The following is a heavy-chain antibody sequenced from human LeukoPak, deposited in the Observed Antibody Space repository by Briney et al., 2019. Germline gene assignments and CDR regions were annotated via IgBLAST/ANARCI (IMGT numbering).Heavy chain of an antibody. J-gene: IGHJ4*02. Sequence: ASVKVSCKASGYTFTGYGISWVRQAPGQGLEWMGWISAYNGNTNYAQKLQGRVTMTTDTSTSTAYMELRSLRSDDTAVYYCARGGEIVGATTWSDYWGQGTLVTVSS. CDR1: GYTFTGYG. CDR3: ARGGEIVGATTWSDY. V-gene: IGHV1-18*01. D-gene: IGHD1-26*01. CDR2: ISAYNGNT.